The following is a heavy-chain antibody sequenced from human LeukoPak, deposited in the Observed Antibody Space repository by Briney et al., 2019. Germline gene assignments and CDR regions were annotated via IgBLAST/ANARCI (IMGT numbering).Heavy chain of an antibody. V-gene: IGHV1-18*01. D-gene: IGHD6-19*01. J-gene: IGHJ5*02. CDR1: GYTFTSYG. Sequence: ASVKVSCKASGYTFTSYGISWVRQAPGQGLEWMGWISAYNGNTNYAQKLQGRVTMTTDTSTSTAYMELRSLRSDDTAVYYCARDPRRRIAVAGNWFDPWGQGTLVTVSS. CDR3: ARDPRRRIAVAGNWFDP. CDR2: ISAYNGNT.